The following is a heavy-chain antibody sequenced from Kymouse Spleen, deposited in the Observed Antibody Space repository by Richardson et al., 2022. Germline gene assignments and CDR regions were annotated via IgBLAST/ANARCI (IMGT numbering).Heavy chain of an antibody. CDR1: GFTFSSYG. J-gene: IGHJ3*02. CDR2: ISYDGSNK. D-gene: IGHD4-17*01,IGHD4-23*01. Sequence: QVQLVESGGGVVQPGRSLRLSCAASGFTFSSYGMHWVRQAPGKGLEWVAVISYDGSNKYYADSVKGRFTISRDNSKNTLYLQMNSLRAEDTAVYYCAKALLRDAFDIWGQGTMVTVSS. V-gene: IGHV3-30*18. CDR3: AKALLRDAFDI.